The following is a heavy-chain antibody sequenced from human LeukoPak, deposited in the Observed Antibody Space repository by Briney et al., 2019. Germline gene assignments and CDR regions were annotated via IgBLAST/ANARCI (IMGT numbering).Heavy chain of an antibody. V-gene: IGHV4-59*01. J-gene: IGHJ4*02. CDR2: ISYTGST. D-gene: IGHD6-19*01. Sequence: PSETLSLTCTVSGGSITSYYWSWIRQSPGKGLEWIGYISYTGSTSYNPSVRSRVTISLDTSKDQFSLKLSSVTAADTAVYYCARTRYNGGWFFDLWGQGNLVTVSS. CDR3: ARTRYNGGWFFDL. CDR1: GGSITSYY.